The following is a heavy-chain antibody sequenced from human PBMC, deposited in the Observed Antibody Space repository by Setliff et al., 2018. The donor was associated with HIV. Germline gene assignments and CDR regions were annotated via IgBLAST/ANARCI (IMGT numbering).Heavy chain of an antibody. J-gene: IGHJ6*02. D-gene: IGHD3-10*01. CDR3: ARGTNYYDSHSFPQYYYNAMDV. CDR1: GYTRTHLV. Sequence: ASVKVSCKVSGYTRTHLVRHWVRQAPGKGLEWMGNFDPEYGERIYSQTFQGRVTITADESTRTGYMELRSLQSEDTAVYYCARGTNYYDSHSFPQYYYNAMDVWGQGTTVTVSS. CDR2: FDPEYGER. V-gene: IGHV1-24*01.